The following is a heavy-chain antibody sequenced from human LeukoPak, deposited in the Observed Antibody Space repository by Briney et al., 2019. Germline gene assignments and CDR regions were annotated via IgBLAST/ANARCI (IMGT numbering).Heavy chain of an antibody. Sequence: PGGSLRLSCAASGFTFSSYAMSWVRQAPGKGLEWVSAISGSGGSTYYADSVKGRFTISRDNSKNTLYLQMNSLRAEDTAVYYCARAVQLERPPPLIGYYYMDVWGKGTTVTVSS. CDR2: ISGSGGST. CDR3: ARAVQLERPPPLIGYYYMDV. V-gene: IGHV3-23*01. J-gene: IGHJ6*03. D-gene: IGHD1-1*01. CDR1: GFTFSSYA.